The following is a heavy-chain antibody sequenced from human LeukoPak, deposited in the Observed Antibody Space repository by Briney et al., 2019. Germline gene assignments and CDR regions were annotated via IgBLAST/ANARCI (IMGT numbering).Heavy chain of an antibody. Sequence: PGGSLRLSCAASGFTFSNYWMSWVRQAPGKGLEWVAHINMDGSEKYYVDSVRGRFTISRDNAKNSLYLQMDSLRPEDTAVYFCAKDQAGTWGLDYWGQGTLVTVSS. CDR3: AKDQAGTWGLDY. D-gene: IGHD3-10*01. V-gene: IGHV3-7*01. CDR2: INMDGSEK. CDR1: GFTFSNYW. J-gene: IGHJ4*02.